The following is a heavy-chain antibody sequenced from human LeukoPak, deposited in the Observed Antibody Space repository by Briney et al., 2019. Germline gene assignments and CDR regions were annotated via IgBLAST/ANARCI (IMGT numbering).Heavy chain of an antibody. Sequence: PSETLSLTCAVYGGSFSGYYWSWIRQPPGKGLDYIGFIYDTGTTNYNPLLKSRVTLSVDTSKNQFSLKLNSVTAADTAVYYCARLAKREQWLAYYFDYWGQGALVTVSS. J-gene: IGHJ4*02. CDR2: IYDTGTT. CDR3: ARLAKREQWLAYYFDY. V-gene: IGHV4-59*08. D-gene: IGHD6-19*01. CDR1: GGSFSGYY.